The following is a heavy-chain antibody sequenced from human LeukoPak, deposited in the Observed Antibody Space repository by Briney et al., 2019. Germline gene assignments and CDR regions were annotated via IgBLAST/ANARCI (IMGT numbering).Heavy chain of an antibody. V-gene: IGHV3-23*01. CDR3: AKVDSSGYPFDY. D-gene: IGHD3-22*01. Sequence: GGSLRLSCAASGFTFSSYAMSWVRQAPGKGREWVSAISGSGGSTYYADSVKGRFTISRDNSKNTLYLQMNRLRAEDTAVYYCAKVDSSGYPFDYWGQGTLVTVSS. CDR1: GFTFSSYA. CDR2: ISGSGGST. J-gene: IGHJ4*02.